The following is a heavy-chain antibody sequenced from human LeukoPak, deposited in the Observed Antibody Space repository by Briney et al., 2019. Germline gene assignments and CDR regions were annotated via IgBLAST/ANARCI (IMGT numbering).Heavy chain of an antibody. CDR2: INPNSGGT. Sequence: ASVKVSCKASGYTFTGDYIHWVRQAPGQGLECVGWINPNSGGTSYAQKFQGRVTMTRDTSISTAYMELSRLRSDDTAVYYCARGGSGSYFSWLDPWGQGTLVTVSS. D-gene: IGHD3-10*01. CDR1: GYTFTGDY. CDR3: ARGGSGSYFSWLDP. V-gene: IGHV1-2*02. J-gene: IGHJ5*02.